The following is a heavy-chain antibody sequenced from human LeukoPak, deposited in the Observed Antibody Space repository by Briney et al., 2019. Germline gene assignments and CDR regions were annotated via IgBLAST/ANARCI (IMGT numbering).Heavy chain of an antibody. CDR2: ISAYNGNT. CDR1: GYTFTSYG. J-gene: IGHJ4*02. D-gene: IGHD2-2*01. CDR3: PRESCSSTSCWVGY. V-gene: IGHV1-18*01. Sequence: ASVKVTCSASGYTFTSYGISWVRQAPGQGLEWMGWISAYNGNTNYAQKLQGRVTMTTDTSTSTAYMELRSLRSDDTAVYYCPRESCSSTSCWVGYWGQGTLVTVSS.